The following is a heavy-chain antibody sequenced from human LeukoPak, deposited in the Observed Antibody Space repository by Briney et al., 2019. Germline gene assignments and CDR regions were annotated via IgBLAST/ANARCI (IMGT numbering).Heavy chain of an antibody. CDR2: INHSGST. V-gene: IGHV4-34*01. J-gene: IGHJ4*02. Sequence: SETLSLTCAVYGGSFSGYYWSWIRQPPGKGLEWIGEINHSGSTNYIPSLKSRVTISVDTSKNQFSLKLSSVTAADTAVYYCARGYYDILTGYYSGGEFDYWGQGTLVTVSS. CDR1: GGSFSGYY. D-gene: IGHD3-9*01. CDR3: ARGYYDILTGYYSGGEFDY.